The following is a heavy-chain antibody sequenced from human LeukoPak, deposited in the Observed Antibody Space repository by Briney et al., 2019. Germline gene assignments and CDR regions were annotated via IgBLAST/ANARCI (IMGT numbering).Heavy chain of an antibody. CDR1: GYTFTTYD. CDR3: ARRIRGAPTDY. J-gene: IGHJ4*02. D-gene: IGHD3-10*01. V-gene: IGHV1-8*01. CDR2: MNPNSGNT. Sequence: EASVKVSCKASGYTFTTYDLNWVRQATGQGLEWMGWMNPNSGNTGYAQKFQGSVTMTRNISITTAYMEPSNLTSEDTAVYYCARRIRGAPTDYWGQGTLVTVSS.